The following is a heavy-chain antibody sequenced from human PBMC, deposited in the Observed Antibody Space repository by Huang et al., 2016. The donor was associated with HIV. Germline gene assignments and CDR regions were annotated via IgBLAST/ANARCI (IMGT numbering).Heavy chain of an antibody. V-gene: IGHV1-69*10. Sequence: QAQLVQSGAAVMKPGSSVRVSCKASGVSFSAYAFSWVRRAPGQGLDWMGGIIARFGLTNYEPRVQGRVTISADKSSNTVYLELTSLRSGDTAVYYCAREGQNWLGKPFGALAFWGQGTEVIVSS. CDR1: GVSFSAYA. CDR3: AREGQNWLGKPFGALAF. CDR2: IIARFGLT. J-gene: IGHJ4*03. D-gene: IGHD3-16*01.